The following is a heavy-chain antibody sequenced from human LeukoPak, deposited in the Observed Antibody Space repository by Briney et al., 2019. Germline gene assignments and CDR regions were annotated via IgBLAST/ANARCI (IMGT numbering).Heavy chain of an antibody. Sequence: SETLSLTCTVSGGSISSSSYYWGWLRQPPGTGLEWLGSIYYSGSTYYNPSLKSRVTISVDTSKNQFSLKLSSVTAADTAVYYCARDATYYYGSGSTNWFDPWGQGTLVTVSS. CDR3: ARDATYYYGSGSTNWFDP. D-gene: IGHD3-10*01. CDR2: IYYSGST. J-gene: IGHJ5*02. V-gene: IGHV4-39*07. CDR1: GGSISSSSYY.